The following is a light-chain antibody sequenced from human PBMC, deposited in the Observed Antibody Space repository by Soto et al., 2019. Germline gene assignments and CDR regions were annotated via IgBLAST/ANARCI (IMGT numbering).Light chain of an antibody. CDR2: DVS. V-gene: IGLV2-11*01. CDR3: CSYAGSYTGV. Sequence: QSVLTQPRSVSGSPGQSVTISCTGTSSDVGGYNYVSWYQQHPGKAPKLMIYDVSKRPSGVPDRFSGSKSGNTASLTISGLTAEDAAYYYCCSYAGSYTGVFGTGTKLTVL. CDR1: SSDVGGYNY. J-gene: IGLJ1*01.